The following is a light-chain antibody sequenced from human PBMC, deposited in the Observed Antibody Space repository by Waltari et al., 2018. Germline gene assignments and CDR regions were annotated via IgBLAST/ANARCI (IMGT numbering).Light chain of an antibody. V-gene: IGKV1-39*01. CDR2: AAS. CDR3: QQSYSTLRA. CDR1: QSISSY. J-gene: IGKJ3*01. Sequence: DIQMTQSPSSLSASVGDRVTIPCRASQSISSYLNWYQQKPGKAPKLLIYAASSLQIGAPSRFSGSGSGTDFTLTISSLQPEDFATYYCQQSYSTLRAFGSGTKVDIK.